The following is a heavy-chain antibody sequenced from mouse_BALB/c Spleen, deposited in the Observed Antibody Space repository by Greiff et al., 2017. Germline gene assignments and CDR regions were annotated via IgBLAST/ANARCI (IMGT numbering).Heavy chain of an antibody. J-gene: IGHJ4*01. D-gene: IGHD6-1*01. V-gene: IGHV3-8*02. Sequence: DVKLQESGPSLVKPSQTLSLTCSVTGDSITSGYWNWIRKFPGNKLEYMGYISYSGSTYYNPSLKSRISITRDTSKNQYYLQLNSVTTEDTATYYCARTTLGPYYAMDYWGQGTSVTVSS. CDR3: ARTTLGPYYAMDY. CDR1: GDSITSGY. CDR2: ISYSGST.